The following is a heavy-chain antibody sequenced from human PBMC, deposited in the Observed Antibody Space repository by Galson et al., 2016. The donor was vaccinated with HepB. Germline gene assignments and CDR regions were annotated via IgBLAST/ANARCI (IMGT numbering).Heavy chain of an antibody. Sequence: SLRLSCAGSGFSFSSYVMSWVRQAPGKGLEWVSGISGNGGSTFYADSVQGRFTISRDNSRNTVSLHMNNLRAEDTAVYYCAKDHISNWSPYDFDHWGQGTVVSVSS. V-gene: IGHV3-23*01. CDR3: AKDHISNWSPYDFDH. D-gene: IGHD6-13*01. J-gene: IGHJ4*02. CDR1: GFSFSSYV. CDR2: ISGNGGST.